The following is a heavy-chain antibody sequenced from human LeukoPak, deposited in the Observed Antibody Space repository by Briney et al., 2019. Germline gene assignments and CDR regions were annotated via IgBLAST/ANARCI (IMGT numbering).Heavy chain of an antibody. V-gene: IGHV1-46*01. D-gene: IGHD3-22*01. J-gene: IGHJ4*02. CDR1: GYTFTSYY. Sequence: ASVKVSCKASGYTFTSYYMHWVRQAPGQGLEWMGIINPSGGSTSYAQKFQGTVTMTRDMSTSTVYMELSSLRSEDTAVYYCAREFVYYDSSGYYSNFDYWGQGTLVTVSS. CDR3: AREFVYYDSSGYYSNFDY. CDR2: INPSGGST.